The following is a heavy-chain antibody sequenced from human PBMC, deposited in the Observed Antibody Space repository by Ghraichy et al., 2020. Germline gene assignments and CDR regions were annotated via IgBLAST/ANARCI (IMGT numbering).Heavy chain of an antibody. V-gene: IGHV4-34*01. CDR1: GGSFSGYY. CDR3: ARGFDRGWRLEYCSGGSCPLSGMDV. Sequence: LNISCAVYGGSFSGYYWSWIRQPPGKGLEWIGEINHSGSTNYNPSLKSRVTISVDTSKNQFSLKLSSVTAADTAVYYCARGFDRGWRLEYCSGGSCPLSGMDVWGQGTTVTVSS. D-gene: IGHD2-15*01. CDR2: INHSGST. J-gene: IGHJ6*02.